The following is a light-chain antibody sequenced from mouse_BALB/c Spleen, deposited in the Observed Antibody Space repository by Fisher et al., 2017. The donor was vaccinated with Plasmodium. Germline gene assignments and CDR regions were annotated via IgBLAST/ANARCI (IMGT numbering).Light chain of an antibody. CDR3: SQSTHLPLT. Sequence: DIVLTQSPLTLSVTIGHPASISCKSSQSLLNSDGKTFLSWLFQRPGQSPKRLIYLVSKLDSGVPDRFTGSGSGKDFTLNISRVEAEDLGVYFCSQSTHLPLTFGAGTKLELK. CDR1: QSLLNSDGKTF. J-gene: IGKJ5*01. CDR2: LVS. V-gene: IGKV1-135*01.